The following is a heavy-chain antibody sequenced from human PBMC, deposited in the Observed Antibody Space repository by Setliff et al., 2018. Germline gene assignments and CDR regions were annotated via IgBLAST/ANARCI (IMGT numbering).Heavy chain of an antibody. CDR3: ARDNTMVGATDY. V-gene: IGHV4-61*02. D-gene: IGHD1-26*01. CDR1: GGSISSGTYY. CDR2: LHTSGSI. J-gene: IGHJ4*02. Sequence: PSETPSLTCTVSGGSISSGTYYWSWIRQPAGKGLEWIGRLHTSGSIDYNPSLKSRVTISVDTSKNQFSLRLRSVTAADTAVYFCARDNTMVGATDYWGLGTLVTVSS.